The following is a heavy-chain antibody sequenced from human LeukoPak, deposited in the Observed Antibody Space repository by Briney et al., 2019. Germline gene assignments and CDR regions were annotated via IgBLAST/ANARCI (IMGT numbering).Heavy chain of an antibody. D-gene: IGHD1-1*01. V-gene: IGHV3-21*01. CDR3: ARDSELERLWGPSMDV. CDR2: ISSSSSYI. J-gene: IGHJ6*03. CDR1: GFTFSSYS. Sequence: GGSLRLSCAASGFTFSSYSMNWVRQAPGKGLEWVSSISSSSSYIYYADSVKGRFTISRDNAKNSLYLQMNSLRAEDTAVYYCARDSELERLWGPSMDVWGKGTTVTVSS.